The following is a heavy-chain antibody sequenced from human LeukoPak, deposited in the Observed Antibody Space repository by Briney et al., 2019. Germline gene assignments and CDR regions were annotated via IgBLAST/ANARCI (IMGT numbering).Heavy chain of an antibody. CDR1: GGSISSYY. CDR2: IYHSGST. Sequence: PSETLSLTCTVSGGSISSYYWSWIRQPPGKGLEWIGYIYHSGSTNYNPSLKSRVTISVDTSKNQFSLKLSSVTAADTAVYYCARDLFHSSSSPTDYWGQGTLVTVSS. J-gene: IGHJ4*02. D-gene: IGHD6-6*01. V-gene: IGHV4-59*01. CDR3: ARDLFHSSSSPTDY.